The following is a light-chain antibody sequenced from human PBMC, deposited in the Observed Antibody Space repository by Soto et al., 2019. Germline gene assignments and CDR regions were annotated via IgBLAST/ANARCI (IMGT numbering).Light chain of an antibody. CDR2: AAS. J-gene: IGKJ1*01. Sequence: DIQMTQSPSSLSASAGDRVTITCRASQGISNYLAWYQQRPGKVPKLLLFAASRLEGGVPSRFSGSYSGRDFTLTISGLQPDDFATYYCLHYYNYPQTFGQGTKVDIK. CDR1: QGISNY. CDR3: LHYYNYPQT. V-gene: IGKV1-NL1*01.